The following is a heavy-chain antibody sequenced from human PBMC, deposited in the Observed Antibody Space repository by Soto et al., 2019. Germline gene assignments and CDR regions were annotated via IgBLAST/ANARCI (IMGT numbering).Heavy chain of an antibody. CDR2: ISPKGTYR. D-gene: IGHD2-15*01. CDR1: GFSFSDYY. Sequence: VQLVESGGGLVKPGGSLTLSCVASGFSFSDYYMSWIRQAPGKGLEFVSYISPKGTYRTYADSVKGRFTISRDNAKNSLYLQVNSLRAEDTAVYYCSRGGGGGLFDLWGQGTFVTVSS. J-gene: IGHJ5*02. V-gene: IGHV3-11*06. CDR3: SRGGGGGLFDL.